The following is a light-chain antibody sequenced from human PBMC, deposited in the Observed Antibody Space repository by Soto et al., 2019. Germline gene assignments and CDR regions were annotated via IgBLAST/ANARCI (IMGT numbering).Light chain of an antibody. CDR2: GAS. CDR1: QSVSTN. Sequence: IVMTQSPATLSVSPGERATLSCRASQSVSTNLAWYQKKPGQAPRLLIYGASTRATVVPARFSGSGYGTEFTLTISSLQSEDFAVYFCHQYNNWPVTFGGGTKVEIK. CDR3: HQYNNWPVT. V-gene: IGKV3-15*01. J-gene: IGKJ4*01.